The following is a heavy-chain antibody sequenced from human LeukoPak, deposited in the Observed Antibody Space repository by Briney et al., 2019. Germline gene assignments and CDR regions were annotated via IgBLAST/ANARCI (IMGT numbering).Heavy chain of an antibody. CDR2: ISYSSSTM. CDR1: EFMFSSYW. CDR3: ARRGASSGGLDY. Sequence: GGSLRLSCAASEFMFSSYWMSWVRQAPGKGLEWVSYISYSSSTMYYADSVKGRFTISRDNAKNSLYLQMNSLRAEDTAVYYCARRGASSGGLDYWGQGTLVTVSS. J-gene: IGHJ4*02. V-gene: IGHV3-48*01. D-gene: IGHD6-19*01.